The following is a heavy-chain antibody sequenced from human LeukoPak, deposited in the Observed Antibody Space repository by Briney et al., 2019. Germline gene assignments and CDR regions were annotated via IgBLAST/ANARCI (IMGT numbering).Heavy chain of an antibody. CDR1: GGSVSSTTYY. CDR3: ARYVVYGSGKYYFDY. Sequence: PSETLSLTCTVSGGSVSSTTYYWSWIRQPPGKGLEWIASINYSGSTYYNPSLKSRVTISVDTSENQFSLKLSSVTAADTAVYYCARYVVYGSGKYYFDYWGHGTLVTVSS. J-gene: IGHJ4*01. CDR2: INYSGST. D-gene: IGHD3-10*01. V-gene: IGHV4-39*01.